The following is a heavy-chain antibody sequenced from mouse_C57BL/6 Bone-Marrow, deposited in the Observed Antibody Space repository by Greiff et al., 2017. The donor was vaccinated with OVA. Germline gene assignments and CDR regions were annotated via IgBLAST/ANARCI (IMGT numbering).Heavy chain of an antibody. J-gene: IGHJ1*03. D-gene: IGHD1-1*01. CDR2: IDPEDGET. Sequence: EVQLQQSGAELVKPGASVKLSCTASGFNIKDYYMHWVKQRTEQGLEWIGRIDPEDGETTYAPKFQGKATITADTSSNTAYLQLSSLTSEDTAVYYCARGDYYGSSYWYFDVWGTGTTVTVSS. V-gene: IGHV14-2*01. CDR3: ARGDYYGSSYWYFDV. CDR1: GFNIKDYY.